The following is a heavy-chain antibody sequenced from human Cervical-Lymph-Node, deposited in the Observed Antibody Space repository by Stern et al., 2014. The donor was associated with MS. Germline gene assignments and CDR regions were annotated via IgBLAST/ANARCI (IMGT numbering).Heavy chain of an antibody. Sequence: HITLKESGPTLVKPTQTLTLTCTFSGFSLSTSGVGVGWIRQPPGKALEWLAFIYWDDSKRYSPSLKNRLTITKDTSKNQVVLTMNNMDPVDTATFYCATHAPGVVPAALDYWGQGTLVTVS. CDR1: GFSLSTSGVG. J-gene: IGHJ4*02. CDR3: ATHAPGVVPAALDY. CDR2: IYWDDSK. D-gene: IGHD2-2*01. V-gene: IGHV2-5*02.